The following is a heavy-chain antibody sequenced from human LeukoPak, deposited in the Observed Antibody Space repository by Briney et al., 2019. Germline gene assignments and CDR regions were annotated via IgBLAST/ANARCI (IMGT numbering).Heavy chain of an antibody. CDR3: ASWAATYYYDSSGIPPDY. CDR1: GFTFSSYS. V-gene: IGHV3-21*01. CDR2: INNSSSYI. Sequence: GGSLRLSCAASGFTFSSYSMNWVRQAPGKGLEWVASINNSSSYIYYADSVKGRFTISRDNAKNSLYLQMNSLRAEDTSVYYCASWAATYYYDSSGIPPDYWRQGTLVTVSS. J-gene: IGHJ4*02. D-gene: IGHD3-22*01.